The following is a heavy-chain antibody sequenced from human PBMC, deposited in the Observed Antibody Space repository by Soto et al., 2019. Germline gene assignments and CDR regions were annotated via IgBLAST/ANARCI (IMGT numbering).Heavy chain of an antibody. V-gene: IGHV3-23*01. Sequence: GGSLRLSCAASGFTFSSYAMSWVRQAPGKGLEWVSAISGSGGSTYYADSVKGRFTISRDNSKNTLYLQMNSLRAEDTAVYYCAKSGDSSSWYAKIDYWGQGTLVTVSS. J-gene: IGHJ4*02. D-gene: IGHD6-13*01. CDR1: GFTFSSYA. CDR3: AKSGDSSSWYAKIDY. CDR2: ISGSGGST.